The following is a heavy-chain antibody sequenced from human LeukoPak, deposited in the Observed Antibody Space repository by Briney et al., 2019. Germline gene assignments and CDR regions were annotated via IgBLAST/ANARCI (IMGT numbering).Heavy chain of an antibody. V-gene: IGHV1-3*01. J-gene: IGHJ5*02. CDR1: GYTFTSYA. Sequence: GASVKVSCKISGYTFTSYAMHWVRLAPGQRLEWMGWINAGNGNTKYSQKFQDRVTITRDTSASTAYMELSSLRSEDTAVYFCARGPYSNYWFDPWGQGTLVTVSS. CDR2: INAGNGNT. CDR3: ARGPYSNYWFDP. D-gene: IGHD4-11*01.